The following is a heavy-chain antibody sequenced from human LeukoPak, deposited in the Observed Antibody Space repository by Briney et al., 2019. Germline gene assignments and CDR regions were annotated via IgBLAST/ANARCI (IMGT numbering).Heavy chain of an antibody. D-gene: IGHD3-10*01. CDR1: GGSISPYY. V-gene: IGHV4-34*01. CDR2: INHSGST. CDR3: ARGRGRGVLNY. Sequence: SETLSLTCAVSGGSISPYYWMWIRQPPGKGLEWIGEINHSGSTNYNPSLKSRVTISVDTSKNQFSLKLSSVTAADTAVYYCARGRGRGVLNYWGQGTLVTVSS. J-gene: IGHJ4*02.